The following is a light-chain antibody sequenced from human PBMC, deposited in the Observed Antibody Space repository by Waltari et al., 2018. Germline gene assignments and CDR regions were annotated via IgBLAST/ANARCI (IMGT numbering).Light chain of an antibody. J-gene: IGKJ2*01. Sequence: DIVMTQSPDSLAVSLGERATINCKSSQSVLYSSNNKNYLAWYQQKPRQPPKLLIYWASTRESGVPDRVSGSGSGTDFTLTISSLQAEDVTVYYCQQYYSAPFPFGQGTKLEI. CDR1: QSVLYSSNNKNY. V-gene: IGKV4-1*01. CDR3: QQYYSAPFP. CDR2: WAS.